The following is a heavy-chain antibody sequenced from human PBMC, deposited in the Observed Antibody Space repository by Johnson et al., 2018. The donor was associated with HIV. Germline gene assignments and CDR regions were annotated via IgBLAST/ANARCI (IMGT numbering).Heavy chain of an antibody. CDR2: IKSKTDGRTT. V-gene: IGHV3-15*01. CDR3: TTKSLGAFDI. CDR1: GFTFSNAW. Sequence: VQLVESGGGVVQPGGSLRLSCAASGFTFSNAWMSWVRQAPGKGLEWVGRIKSKTDGRTTDYAAPVKGRFTISRDDSKNTLYLQINSLKTEDTAVYYCTTKSLGAFDIWGQGTMVTVSS. J-gene: IGHJ3*02. D-gene: IGHD3-16*01.